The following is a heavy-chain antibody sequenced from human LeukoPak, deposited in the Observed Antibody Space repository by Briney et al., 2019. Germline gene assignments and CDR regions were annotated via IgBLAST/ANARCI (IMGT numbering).Heavy chain of an antibody. CDR2: INADGSST. CDR1: GFTFSSYW. V-gene: IGHV3-74*01. J-gene: IGHJ4*02. CDR3: ARDQGYSTY. D-gene: IGHD2-15*01. Sequence: GGSLRLSCAASGFTFSSYWMHWVRQAPGKGLVWVSRINADGSSTGYADSVQGRFTISRNNAKNTLYLQMNSLRVEDTAVYYCARDQGYSTYWGQGTLVTVSS.